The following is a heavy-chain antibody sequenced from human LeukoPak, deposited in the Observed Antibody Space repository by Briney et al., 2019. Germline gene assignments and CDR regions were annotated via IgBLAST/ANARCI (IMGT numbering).Heavy chain of an antibody. CDR2: IKQDGSEI. J-gene: IGHJ4*02. V-gene: IGHV3-7*04. D-gene: IGHD1-1*01. Sequence: GGSLRLSCAASGFTFSSYWMSWGREAPGKGLEWVANIKQDGSEIYYVDTVKGRFTISRDNAKNSLYLQMSSLRAEDTAVYYCARERGISAAGATECWGQGTLVIVSS. CDR1: GFTFSSYW. CDR3: ARERGISAAGATEC.